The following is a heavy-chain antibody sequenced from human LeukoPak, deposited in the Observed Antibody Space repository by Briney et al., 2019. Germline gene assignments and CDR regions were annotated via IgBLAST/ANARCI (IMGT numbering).Heavy chain of an antibody. CDR1: GFDIRHYY. J-gene: IGHJ4*02. D-gene: IGHD3-10*01. CDR3: ARDGSGRDFSLDY. V-gene: IGHV3-7*04. CDR2: IRNDGSNI. Sequence: GGSLRLSCVASGFDIRHYYMSWVRQAPGKGLEWVADIRNDGSNIYNVDSVRGRYTISRDNAKNSLFLQMNSLKDEDTTVYYCARDGSGRDFSLDYWGQGTLVTVSS.